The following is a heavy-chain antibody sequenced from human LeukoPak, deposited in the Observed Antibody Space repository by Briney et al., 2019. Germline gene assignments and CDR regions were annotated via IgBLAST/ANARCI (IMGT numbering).Heavy chain of an antibody. CDR2: ISPSGGST. J-gene: IGHJ5*02. CDR1: GYTFTSYY. Sequence: VASVKVSCKASGYTFTSYYMHWVRQAPGQGLEWMGIISPSGGSTSYAQKFQGRVTMTRDTSTSTVYMELSSLRSEDTAVYYCARDARPLYDFWSGYSNWFDPWGQGTLVTVSS. D-gene: IGHD3-3*01. CDR3: ARDARPLYDFWSGYSNWFDP. V-gene: IGHV1-46*01.